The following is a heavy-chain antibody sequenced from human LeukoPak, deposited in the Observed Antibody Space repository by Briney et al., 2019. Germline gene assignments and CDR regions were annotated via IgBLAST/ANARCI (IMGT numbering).Heavy chain of an antibody. Sequence: GASVKVCCKASGYTFTGYYMHWVRQAPGQGLEWMGWINPNSGGTNYAQKFQGWVTMTRDTSISTAYMELSRLRSDDTAVYYCARGLGYDILTGYDYWGQGTLVTVSS. J-gene: IGHJ4*02. D-gene: IGHD3-9*01. CDR2: INPNSGGT. CDR1: GYTFTGYY. CDR3: ARGLGYDILTGYDY. V-gene: IGHV1-2*04.